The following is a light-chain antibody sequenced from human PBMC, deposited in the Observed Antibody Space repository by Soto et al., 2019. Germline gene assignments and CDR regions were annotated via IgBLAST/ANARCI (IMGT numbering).Light chain of an antibody. CDR2: EVS. V-gene: IGLV2-14*01. CDR1: SSDVGGYNY. Sequence: QSALTQPASLSGSPGQSITISCTGTSSDVGGYNYVSWYQQHPGKAPKLMIYEVSNRPSGVSTRVSGSKSGNTASLTIYGPHAEYEAAYYCSSYTSSSTRVFGGGTKVTVL. J-gene: IGLJ3*02. CDR3: SSYTSSSTRV.